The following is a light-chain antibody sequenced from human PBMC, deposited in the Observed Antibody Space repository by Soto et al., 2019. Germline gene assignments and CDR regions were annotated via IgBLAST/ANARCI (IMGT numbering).Light chain of an antibody. CDR1: NIGSKS. Sequence: SYELTQTPSVSVAPGRTARIPCGGNNIGSKSVHWYQQKPGQAPVLVVYDDDDRPSGFPERISGSKSGNTATLTISRVEAGDEADYYCQVWDSSSNHVVFGGGTKLTVL. CDR3: QVWDSSSNHVV. J-gene: IGLJ2*01. V-gene: IGLV3-21*02. CDR2: DDD.